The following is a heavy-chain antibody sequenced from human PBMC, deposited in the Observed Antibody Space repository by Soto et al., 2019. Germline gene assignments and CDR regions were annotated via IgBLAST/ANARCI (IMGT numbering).Heavy chain of an antibody. V-gene: IGHV3-13*01. Sequence: WVSLRLSWAASGFTFSSYDMHWVRQVTGKGLEWVSAIGIAGDTYYAGSVKGRFTTSRENAKNSLSLQMDSLRAEDTAVYYCARGTYCSGGRCYPHNWFDPWGQGTRVTVSS. J-gene: IGHJ5*02. D-gene: IGHD2-15*01. CDR3: ARGTYCSGGRCYPHNWFDP. CDR2: IGIAGDT. CDR1: GFTFSSYD.